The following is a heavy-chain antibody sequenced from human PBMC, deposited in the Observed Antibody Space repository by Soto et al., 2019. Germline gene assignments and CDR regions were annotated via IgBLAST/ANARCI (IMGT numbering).Heavy chain of an antibody. CDR2: ISYDGSNK. CDR3: AKDPSNWKSYYYYYMDV. Sequence: GGSLRLSCAASGFTFSSYGMHWVRQAPGKGLEWVAVISYDGSNKYYADSVKGRFTISRDNPKNTLYLQMNSLRAEDTAVYYCAKDPSNWKSYYYYYMDVWGKGTTVTVSS. D-gene: IGHD1-20*01. J-gene: IGHJ6*03. CDR1: GFTFSSYG. V-gene: IGHV3-30*18.